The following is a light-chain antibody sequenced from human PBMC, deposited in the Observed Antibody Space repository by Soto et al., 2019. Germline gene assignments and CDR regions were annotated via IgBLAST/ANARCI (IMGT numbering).Light chain of an antibody. V-gene: IGLV1-44*01. CDR2: SNN. J-gene: IGLJ3*02. CDR3: AAWDASLIGWV. CDR1: SSNIGSNT. Sequence: QSVLTQPPSASGTPGQRVTISCSGSSSNIGSNTINWYQQLPGTAPKLLIYSNNQRPSGVPDRFSGSKSGTSASLAISGLHSADDAKYSSAAWDASLIGWVFGGGTKVTVL.